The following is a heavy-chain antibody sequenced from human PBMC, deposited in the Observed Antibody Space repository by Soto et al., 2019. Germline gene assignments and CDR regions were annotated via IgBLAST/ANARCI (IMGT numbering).Heavy chain of an antibody. D-gene: IGHD1-20*01. CDR2: INPSGGST. V-gene: IGHV1-46*01. Sequence: SVKVSCKASGYTFTSYYMHWVRQAPGQGLEWMGIINPSGGSTSYAQKFQGRVTMTRDTSTSTVYMELSSLRSEDTAVYYCASHGIIGTTERDYWGQGTLVTVSS. CDR3: ASHGIIGTTERDY. J-gene: IGHJ4*02. CDR1: GYTFTSYY.